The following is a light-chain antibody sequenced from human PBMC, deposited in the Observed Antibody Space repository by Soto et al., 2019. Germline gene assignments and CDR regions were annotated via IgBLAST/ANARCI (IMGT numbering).Light chain of an antibody. CDR3: QQFHAYTLT. CDR2: AAS. J-gene: IGKJ4*01. Sequence: ATQLTQSPSSLSASVGDRVTITCRASQGISSALAWFQHKPGKTPNVLISAASTLENGVPSRFSGSGSGTDFTLTISGLQPEDLAPYYCQQFHAYTLTFCGGTTVGI. CDR1: QGISSA. V-gene: IGKV1-13*02.